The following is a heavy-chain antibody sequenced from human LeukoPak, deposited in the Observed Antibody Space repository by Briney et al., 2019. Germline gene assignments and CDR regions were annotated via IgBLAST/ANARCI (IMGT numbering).Heavy chain of an antibody. D-gene: IGHD3-22*01. CDR2: MNPNSGNT. Sequence: ASVKVSCKASGYTFTSYDINWVRQATGRGLEWMGWMNPNSGNTGYAQKFQGRVTMTRNTSISTAYMELSSLRSEDTAVYYCARGLSYYYDSSGYSSWFDPWGQGTLVTVSS. V-gene: IGHV1-8*01. CDR1: GYTFTSYD. CDR3: ARGLSYYYDSSGYSSWFDP. J-gene: IGHJ5*02.